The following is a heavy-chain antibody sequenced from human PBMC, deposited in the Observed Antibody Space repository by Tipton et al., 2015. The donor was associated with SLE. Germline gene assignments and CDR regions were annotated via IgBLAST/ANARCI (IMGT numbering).Heavy chain of an antibody. J-gene: IGHJ6*02. V-gene: IGHV4-39*07. Sequence: TLSLTCTVSGGSVSSGSYYWGWIRQSPGKGLEWIGSIYHSGSTYYNPSLKSRVTISVDTSKNQFSLKVSSVTAADTSVYYCAKIVSSYGGPGTVWGQGTTVTVSS. CDR3: AKIVSSYGGPGTV. CDR2: IYHSGST. D-gene: IGHD4-23*01. CDR1: GGSVSSGSYY.